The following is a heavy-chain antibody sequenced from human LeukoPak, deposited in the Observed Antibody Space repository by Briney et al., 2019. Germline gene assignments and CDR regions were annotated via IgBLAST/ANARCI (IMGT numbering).Heavy chain of an antibody. V-gene: IGHV3-66*02. CDR2: IYSGGST. Sequence: GGSLRLSCAASRFTVSSNYMSWVRQAPGKGLEWVSVIYSGGSTYYADSVKGRFTISRDNSKNTLYLQMNSLRAEDTAVYYCASRGRLQSSFDYWGQGTLVTVSS. CDR1: RFTVSSNY. J-gene: IGHJ4*02. CDR3: ASRGRLQSSFDY. D-gene: IGHD5-24*01.